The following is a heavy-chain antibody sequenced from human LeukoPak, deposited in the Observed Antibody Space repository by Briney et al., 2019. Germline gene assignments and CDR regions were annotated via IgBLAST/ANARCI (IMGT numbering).Heavy chain of an antibody. CDR2: IYYSGST. D-gene: IGHD3-10*01. J-gene: IGHJ5*02. V-gene: IGHV4-59*01. CDR1: GGSISSYY. CDR3: ARDGSMVRGVPVS. Sequence: PSETLSLTCTVSGGSISSYYWSWIRQPPGKGLERIGYIYYSGSTNYNPSLKSRVTISVDTSKNQFSLKLSSVTAADTAVYYCARDGSMVRGVPVSWGQGTLVTVSS.